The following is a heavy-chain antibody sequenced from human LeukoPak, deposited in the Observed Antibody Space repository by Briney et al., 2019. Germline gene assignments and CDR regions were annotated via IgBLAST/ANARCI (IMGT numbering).Heavy chain of an antibody. CDR3: ARLMSGNYHNAVDF. J-gene: IGHJ4*02. CDR1: GYKFSKYW. V-gene: IGHV5-51*01. Sequence: GESLKISCQGSGYKFSKYWIGWVRQMPGKGLEWMGIIYPDDSDTRYSPSFQGQVTFSADKSTSTAYLQWSSLKASDTAMYFCARLMSGNYHNAVDFWGQGTLVTVSS. CDR2: IYPDDSDT. D-gene: IGHD3-10*01.